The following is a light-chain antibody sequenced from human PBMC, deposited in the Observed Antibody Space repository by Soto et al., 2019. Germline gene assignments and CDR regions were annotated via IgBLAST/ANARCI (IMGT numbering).Light chain of an antibody. V-gene: IGLV1-51*01. CDR2: DDN. Sequence: QCVLTQPPSVAAAPVHKVTISCSGSSSNIGGNSVSWYQQLPGTAPKLLIYDDNKRPSGIPDRFSGSKSGTSATLGITGFQTGDEADYYCGSWDSSLSDYVFGTGTKVTVL. CDR3: GSWDSSLSDYV. J-gene: IGLJ1*01. CDR1: SSNIGGNS.